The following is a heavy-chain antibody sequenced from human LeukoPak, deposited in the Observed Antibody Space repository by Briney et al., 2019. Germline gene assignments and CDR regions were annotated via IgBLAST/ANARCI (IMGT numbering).Heavy chain of an antibody. V-gene: IGHV1-69*06. CDR1: GGTFSSYA. CDR2: IIPIFGTA. D-gene: IGHD5-12*01. CDR3: ARSDIVATGHYFDY. Sequence: SVKVSCKASGGTFSSYAISWVRQAPGQGLEWMGGIIPIFGTANYAQKFQGRVTITADKSTSTAYMELSSLRSEDTAVYYCARSDIVATGHYFDYWGQETLVTVST. J-gene: IGHJ4*02.